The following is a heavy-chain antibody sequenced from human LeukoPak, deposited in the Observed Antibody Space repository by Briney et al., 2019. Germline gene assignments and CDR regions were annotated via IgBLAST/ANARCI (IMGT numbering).Heavy chain of an antibody. CDR3: ARTDSGSYFLHAFDI. Sequence: ASVKVSCKASGYTFTGYYMHWVRQAPGQGLEWMGWINPNSGGTNYAQKFQGRVTMIRDTSISTAYMELSRLRSDDTAVYYCARTDSGSYFLHAFDIWGQGTMVTVSS. CDR2: INPNSGGT. V-gene: IGHV1-2*02. J-gene: IGHJ3*02. D-gene: IGHD1-26*01. CDR1: GYTFTGYY.